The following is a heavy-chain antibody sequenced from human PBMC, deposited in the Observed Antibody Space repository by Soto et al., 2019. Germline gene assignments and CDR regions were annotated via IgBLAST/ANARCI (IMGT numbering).Heavy chain of an antibody. CDR1: GYAFTTYG. J-gene: IGHJ4*02. V-gene: IGHV1-18*01. Sequence: QVHLVQSGAEVKKPGASVKVSCQGSGYAFTTYGITWVRQAPGQGLEWMGWIGAHNGNTNYAQKPQGRVTVTRDTSTSTASMELRSLRYDDTAVYYCARGRYGDYWGQGALVTVSS. CDR3: ARGRYGDY. CDR2: IGAHNGNT. D-gene: IGHD1-1*01.